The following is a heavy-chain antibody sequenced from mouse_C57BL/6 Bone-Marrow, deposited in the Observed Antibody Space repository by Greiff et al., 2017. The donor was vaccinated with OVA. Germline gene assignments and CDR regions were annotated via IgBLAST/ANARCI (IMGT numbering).Heavy chain of an antibody. D-gene: IGHD1-1*01. CDR1: GFTFSSYG. V-gene: IGHV5-6*01. CDR3: ARPDYSSWFAY. CDR2: ISSGGSYT. J-gene: IGHJ3*01. Sequence: EVQLVESGGDLVKPGGSLKLSCAASGFTFSSYGMSWVRQTPDKRLEWVATISSGGSYTYYPDSVKGRFTISRDNAKNTLYLQMSSLKSEETAMYYCARPDYSSWFAYWGQGTLVTVSA.